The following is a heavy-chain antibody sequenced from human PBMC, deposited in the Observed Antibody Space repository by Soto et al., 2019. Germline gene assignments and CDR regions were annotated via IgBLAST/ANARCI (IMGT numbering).Heavy chain of an antibody. J-gene: IGHJ6*02. D-gene: IGHD2-2*02. CDR3: ARDRLEIVVVPAAIPPWYYYGMDV. V-gene: IGHV1-69*06. CDR1: GGTFSSYA. Sequence: QVQLVQSGAEVKKPGSSVKVSCKASGGTFSSYAISWVRQAPGQGLEWMGGIIPIFGTANYAQKFQGRVTMTADKSTSTAYMELSSLRSEDTAVYYCARDRLEIVVVPAAIPPWYYYGMDVWGQGTTVTVSS. CDR2: IIPIFGTA.